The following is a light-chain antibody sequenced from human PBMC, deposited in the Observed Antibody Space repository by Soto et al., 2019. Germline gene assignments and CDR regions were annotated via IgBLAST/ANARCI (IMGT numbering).Light chain of an antibody. CDR2: GAS. CDR3: QQYSSSIT. CDR1: QSVSSSY. Sequence: EIVLTQSPGTLSLYPGERATLSCRASQSVSSSYLAWYQQKPGQAPRLLIYGASSRDTGIPARFSGSGSWTDFTRTISSLEPADFAVYYCQQYSSSITFGGGTKVEIK. J-gene: IGKJ4*01. V-gene: IGKV3-20*01.